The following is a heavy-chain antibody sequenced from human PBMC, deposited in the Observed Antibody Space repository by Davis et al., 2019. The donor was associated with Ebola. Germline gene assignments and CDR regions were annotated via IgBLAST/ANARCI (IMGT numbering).Heavy chain of an antibody. D-gene: IGHD1-1*01. CDR2: ISSSSSTI. Sequence: PGGSLRLSCAASGFTFSSYSMNWVRQAPGKGLEWVSYISSSSSTIYYADSVKGRFTISRDKAKNSLYLQMNSLRDEDTAVYYCARLYNWNVEYYFDYWGQGTLVTVSS. CDR1: GFTFSSYS. J-gene: IGHJ4*02. CDR3: ARLYNWNVEYYFDY. V-gene: IGHV3-48*02.